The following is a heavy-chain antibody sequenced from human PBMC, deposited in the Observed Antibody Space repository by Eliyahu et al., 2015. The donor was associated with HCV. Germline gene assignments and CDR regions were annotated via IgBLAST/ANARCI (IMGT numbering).Heavy chain of an antibody. J-gene: IGHJ5*02. D-gene: IGHD3-10*01. V-gene: IGHV4-38-2*01. CDR1: GYSISSGYY. CDR3: ATQNYYGSGSYYWWWFDP. CDR2: LYHSGST. Sequence: GLVKPSETLSLTCAVSGYSISSGYYWGWIRQPPGKGLEWIGSLYHSGSTYYNPSLKSRLTISVDTSKNQFSLKLSSVTAADTAVYYCATQNYYGSGSYYWWWFDPWGQGTLVTVSS.